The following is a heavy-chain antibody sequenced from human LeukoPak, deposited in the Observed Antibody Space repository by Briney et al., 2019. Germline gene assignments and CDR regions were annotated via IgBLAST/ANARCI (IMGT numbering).Heavy chain of an antibody. CDR2: INQSGST. J-gene: IGHJ4*02. V-gene: IGHV4-39*07. D-gene: IGHD4-23*01. CDR1: GGSISSSSYY. CDR3: ARGIPDYGGNGELDY. Sequence: SETLSLTCTVSGGSISSSSYYWSWIRQPPGKGLEWIGEINQSGSTNYNPSLKSRVTISVDTSKNQFSLKLSSVTAADTAVYYCARGIPDYGGNGELDYWGQGTLVTVSS.